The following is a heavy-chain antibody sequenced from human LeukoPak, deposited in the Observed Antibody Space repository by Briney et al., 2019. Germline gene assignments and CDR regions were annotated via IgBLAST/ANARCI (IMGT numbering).Heavy chain of an antibody. V-gene: IGHV4-34*01. Sequence: SETLSLPCAVYGGSFSGYYWSWIRQPPGKGLEWIGEINHSGSTNYNPSLKSRVTISVDTSKNQFSLKLSSVTAADTAVYYCARIPRYYYGSGSYYKARSSHYYYGMDVWGKGTTVTVSS. CDR2: INHSGST. D-gene: IGHD3-10*01. CDR1: GGSFSGYY. CDR3: ARIPRYYYGSGSYYKARSSHYYYGMDV. J-gene: IGHJ6*04.